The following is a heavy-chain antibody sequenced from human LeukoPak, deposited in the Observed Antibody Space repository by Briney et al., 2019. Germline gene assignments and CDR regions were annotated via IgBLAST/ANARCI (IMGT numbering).Heavy chain of an antibody. CDR3: ARRGWKLNERGYYFDY. CDR2: INPNSGGT. D-gene: IGHD1-1*01. J-gene: IGHJ4*02. V-gene: IGHV1-2*02. Sequence: ASVKVSCKASGYTFTGYYMHWVRQAPGQGLEWMGWINPNSGGTNYAQKFQGRVTMTRDTSISTAYMELSSLRSDDTAVYYCARRGWKLNERGYYFDYWGQGTLLTVSS. CDR1: GYTFTGYY.